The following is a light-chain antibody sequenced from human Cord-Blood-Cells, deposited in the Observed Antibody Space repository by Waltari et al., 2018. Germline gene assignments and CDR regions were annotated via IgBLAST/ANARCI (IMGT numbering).Light chain of an antibody. CDR1: QSVLYSSNNNNY. V-gene: IGKV4-1*01. CDR3: QQYYSTPFT. J-gene: IGKJ3*01. Sequence: DIVMTQSPDSLALSLGERATINCTYSQSVLYSSNNNNYVAWYQPKPGQPPKLLIYGASTRESGVPDRFSGSGSGTDFTLTSSSLQAEDVAVYYCQQYYSTPFTFGPGTKVDIK. CDR2: GAS.